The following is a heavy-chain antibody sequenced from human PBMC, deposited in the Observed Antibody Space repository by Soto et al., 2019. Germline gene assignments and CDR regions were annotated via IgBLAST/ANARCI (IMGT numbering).Heavy chain of an antibody. J-gene: IGHJ3*02. CDR2: IIPILGIA. CDR1: GGTFSSYA. Sequence: ASVKVSCKASGGTFSSYAISWVRQAPGQGLEWMGGIIPILGIANYAQKFQGRVTITADKVTSTAFMELSSLRSEVTAVYYCARGGYCSGVSCYSAFDIWGQGTMVTVSS. CDR3: ARGGYCSGVSCYSAFDI. V-gene: IGHV1-69*10. D-gene: IGHD2-15*01.